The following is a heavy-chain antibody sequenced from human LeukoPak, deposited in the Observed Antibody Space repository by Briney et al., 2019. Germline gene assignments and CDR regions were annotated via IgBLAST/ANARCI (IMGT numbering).Heavy chain of an antibody. J-gene: IGHJ2*01. CDR2: ISWNSVSI. D-gene: IGHD6-13*01. CDR3: AKDIGTGGTGWYFDL. Sequence: GGSLRLSCAASGFTLDDYVMHWVRQAPGRGLEWVSGISWNSVSIGYADSVKGRFTISRDNAKNSLYLQMNSLRAEDTALYYCAKDIGTGGTGWYFDLWGRGTLVIVSS. CDR1: GFTLDDYV. V-gene: IGHV3-9*01.